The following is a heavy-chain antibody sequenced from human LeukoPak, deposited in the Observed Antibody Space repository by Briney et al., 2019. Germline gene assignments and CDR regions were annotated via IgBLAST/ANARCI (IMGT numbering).Heavy chain of an antibody. D-gene: IGHD2-2*01. V-gene: IGHV3-21*01. CDR1: GFTLSDYS. J-gene: IGHJ6*03. CDR3: ATSGGFVLPNAITGNWYMDV. Sequence: GGSLRLSCGASGFTLSDYSMNWVRQAPGKGLAWVASITSAGGYTYYAVSVKGRFTISRDNAQNSLFLQMNSLRAEDTAVYFCATSGGFVLPNAITGNWYMDVWGRGTSVTV. CDR2: ITSAGGYT.